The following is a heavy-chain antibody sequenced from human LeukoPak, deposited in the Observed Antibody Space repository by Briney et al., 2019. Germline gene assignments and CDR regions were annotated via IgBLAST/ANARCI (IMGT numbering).Heavy chain of an antibody. D-gene: IGHD1-26*01. J-gene: IGHJ4*02. CDR1: GYTFTSYD. CDR2: MNPNSGNT. V-gene: IGHV1-8*01. CDR3: ATLLQSGFDY. Sequence: ASVKVSCKASGYTFTSYDINWVRQATGQGLEWMGWMNPNSGNTGYAQKFQGRVTMTEDTSTDTAYMELSSLRSEDTAVYYCATLLQSGFDYWGQGTLVTVSS.